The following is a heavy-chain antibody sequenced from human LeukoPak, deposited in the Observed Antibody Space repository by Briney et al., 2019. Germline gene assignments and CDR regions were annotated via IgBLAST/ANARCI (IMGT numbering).Heavy chain of an antibody. J-gene: IGHJ4*02. D-gene: IGHD3-3*01. Sequence: GGSLRLSCAASGFTFSSYAMSWVRQAPGKGLEWVSAISGSGGSTYYADSVKGRSTISRDNSKNTLYLQMNSLRAEDTAVYYCAKNSQAYDFWSGEGFDYWGQGTLVTVSS. CDR1: GFTFSSYA. CDR3: AKNSQAYDFWSGEGFDY. V-gene: IGHV3-23*01. CDR2: ISGSGGST.